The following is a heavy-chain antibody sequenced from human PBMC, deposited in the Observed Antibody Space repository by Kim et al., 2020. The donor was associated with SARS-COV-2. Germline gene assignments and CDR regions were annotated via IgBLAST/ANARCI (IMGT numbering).Heavy chain of an antibody. CDR1: GGSISSSNW. J-gene: IGHJ4*02. Sequence: SETLSLTCAVSGGSISSSNWWSWVRQPPGKGLEWIGEIYHSGSTNYNPSLKSRVTISVDKSKNQFSLKLSSVTAADTAVYYCARANGRLYDFWSGYAIDYWGQGTLVTVSS. V-gene: IGHV4-4*02. CDR2: IYHSGST. D-gene: IGHD3-3*01. CDR3: ARANGRLYDFWSGYAIDY.